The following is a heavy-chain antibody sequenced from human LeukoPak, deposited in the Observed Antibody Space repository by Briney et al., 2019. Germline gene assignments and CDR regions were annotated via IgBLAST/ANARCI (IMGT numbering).Heavy chain of an antibody. CDR3: ARGRGSRTGYNGDYLDY. D-gene: IGHD5-18*01. CDR2: ITPILGLI. J-gene: IGHJ4*02. Sequence: ASLKVSCKPSGGTFSNYAINWVRQAPGQGLEWMGRITPILGLINYAQKFQGRVTITADKSTSTGYMEVTGLRSDDTAIYYCARGRGSRTGYNGDYLDYWGQGTLVTVSS. CDR1: GGTFSNYA. V-gene: IGHV1-69*04.